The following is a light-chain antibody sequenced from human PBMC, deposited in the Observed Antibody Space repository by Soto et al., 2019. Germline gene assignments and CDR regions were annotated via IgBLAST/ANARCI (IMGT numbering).Light chain of an antibody. J-gene: IGLJ2*01. CDR1: SSDVGSYNL. CDR2: EGS. CDR3: CSYAGSSAVV. V-gene: IGLV2-23*01. Sequence: QSALTQPASVSGSPGQSITISCTEPSSDVGSYNLVSWYQQHPGKAPKLMIYEGSKRPSGVSNRFSGSKSGNTASLTISGLQAEDEADYYCCSYAGSSAVVFGGGTKLTVL.